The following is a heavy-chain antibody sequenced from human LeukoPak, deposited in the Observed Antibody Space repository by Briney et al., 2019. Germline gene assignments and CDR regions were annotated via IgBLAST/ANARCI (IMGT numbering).Heavy chain of an antibody. CDR2: ITGSGANT. D-gene: IGHD4-17*01. CDR1: GFTFSSYV. V-gene: IGHV3-23*01. Sequence: GGSLRLSCAASGFTFSSYVMNWIRQAQGRGLEWVSGITGSGANTDYTDSVKGRFTISRDNSKNTLYLQMNSLRDGDTAVYYCTKKAGAYYPFDDWGQGTPVTVSS. J-gene: IGHJ4*02. CDR3: TKKAGAYYPFDD.